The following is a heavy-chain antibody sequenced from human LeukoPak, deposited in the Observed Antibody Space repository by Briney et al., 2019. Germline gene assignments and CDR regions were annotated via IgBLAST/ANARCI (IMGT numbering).Heavy chain of an antibody. CDR3: ARGGAPVAGTLFDY. V-gene: IGHV4-39*07. Sequence: SETLSLTCTVSGDSISSSGYYWSWIRQPPGKGLEWIGEINHSGSTNYNPSLKSRVTISVDTSKNQFSLRLSSVTAADTAVYYCARGGAPVAGTLFDYWGQGTLVTVSS. J-gene: IGHJ4*02. CDR2: INHSGST. D-gene: IGHD6-19*01. CDR1: GDSISSSGYY.